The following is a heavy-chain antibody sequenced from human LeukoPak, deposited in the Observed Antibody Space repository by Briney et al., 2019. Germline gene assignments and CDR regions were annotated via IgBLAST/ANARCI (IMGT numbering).Heavy chain of an antibody. CDR3: ARGEGSSSGDWFDP. V-gene: IGHV1-2*02. Sequence: ASVKVSCKASGYTFTSYGISWVRQAPGQGLEWMGWINPNSGGTNYAQKFQGRVTMTRDTSISTAYMELSRLRSDDTAVYYCARGEGSSSGDWFDPWGQGTLVTVSS. D-gene: IGHD6-6*01. CDR1: GYTFTSYG. CDR2: INPNSGGT. J-gene: IGHJ5*02.